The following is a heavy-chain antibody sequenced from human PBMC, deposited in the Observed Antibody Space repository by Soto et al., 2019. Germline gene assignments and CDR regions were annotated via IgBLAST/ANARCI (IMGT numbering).Heavy chain of an antibody. V-gene: IGHV3-7*01. CDR3: ARDSDDYDFWSGYSY. CDR1: GFTFSSYW. J-gene: IGHJ4*02. Sequence: EVQLVESGGGLVQPGGSLRLSCAASGFTFSSYWMSWVRQAPGKGLEWVANIKQDGSEQYYVDSVKGRFTISRDNAKNSLYLQMNSLRAEDTAVYYCARDSDDYDFWSGYSYWGQGTLVTVSS. D-gene: IGHD3-3*01. CDR2: IKQDGSEQ.